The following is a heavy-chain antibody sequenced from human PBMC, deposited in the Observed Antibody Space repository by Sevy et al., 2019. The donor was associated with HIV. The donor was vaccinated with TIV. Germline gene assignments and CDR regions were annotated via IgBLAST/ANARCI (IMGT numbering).Heavy chain of an antibody. Sequence: GGSLRLSCVASGFTFSTYGMHWVRQAPGKGLEWVAVIWYDGSNKEYVDSVKGRFTISRDNSKDTLYLQMNSLRAEDTAMYYCARENIAVAGIGYYFDHWGQGTLVTVSS. CDR3: ARENIAVAGIGYYFDH. V-gene: IGHV3-33*01. J-gene: IGHJ4*02. CDR1: GFTFSTYG. CDR2: IWYDGSNK. D-gene: IGHD6-19*01.